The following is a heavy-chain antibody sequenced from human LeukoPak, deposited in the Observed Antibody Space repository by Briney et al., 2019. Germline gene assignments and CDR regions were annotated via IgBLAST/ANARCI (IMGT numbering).Heavy chain of an antibody. J-gene: IGHJ4*02. Sequence: ASVKVSCKASGYTFSSYDINWVRQAPGQGLEWMGWINPNSGGTNYAQKFQGRVTMTRDKSISTAYMELSRLRSDETAVYYCAAGDYYYGSGGPVDFWGQGTLVTVS. CDR3: AAGDYYYGSGGPVDF. V-gene: IGHV1-2*02. CDR2: INPNSGGT. D-gene: IGHD3-10*01. CDR1: GYTFSSYD.